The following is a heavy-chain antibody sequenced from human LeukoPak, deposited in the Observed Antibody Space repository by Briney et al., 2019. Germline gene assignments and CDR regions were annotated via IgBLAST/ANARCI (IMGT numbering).Heavy chain of an antibody. V-gene: IGHV4-39*01. CDR3: ARLEINGYYVLDY. Sequence: PSETLSLTCTVSGGSISSSSYYWGWIRQPPGKGLEWIGSIYYSGSTHYNPSLKSRVTISVDTSKNQFSLKLSSVTAADTAVYYCARLEINGYYVLDYWGQGTLVTVSS. CDR2: IYYSGST. CDR1: GGSISSSSYY. J-gene: IGHJ4*02. D-gene: IGHD3-22*01.